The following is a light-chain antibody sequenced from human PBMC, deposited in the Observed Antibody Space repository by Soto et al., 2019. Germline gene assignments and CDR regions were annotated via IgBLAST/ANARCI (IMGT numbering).Light chain of an antibody. J-gene: IGKJ1*01. CDR2: DAS. CDR3: QQYENYWT. V-gene: IGKV1-5*01. CDR1: QSISSW. Sequence: DIQMTQSPSTLSATPGDRVTITCRASQSISSWVAWYQHKPGKAPKLLIYDASNLDSGVPSRFSGSGSGTEFSLTISNLQPDDCATYYCQQYENYWTFGQGTRVEIK.